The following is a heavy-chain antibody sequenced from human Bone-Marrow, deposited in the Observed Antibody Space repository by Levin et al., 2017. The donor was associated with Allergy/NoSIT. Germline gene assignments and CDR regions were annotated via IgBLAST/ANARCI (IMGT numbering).Heavy chain of an antibody. V-gene: IGHV3-9*01. CDR2: ISWNSGSI. CDR3: AKAKTGWELSTGSAFDI. D-gene: IGHD1-26*01. CDR1: GFTFDDYA. J-gene: IGHJ3*02. Sequence: LSLTCAASGFTFDDYAMHWVRQAPGKGLEWVSGISWNSGSIEYADSLKDRFTISRDNAKNSLYLQMNSLRVEDTALYYCAKAKTGWELSTGSAFDIWGQGTTVTVSS.